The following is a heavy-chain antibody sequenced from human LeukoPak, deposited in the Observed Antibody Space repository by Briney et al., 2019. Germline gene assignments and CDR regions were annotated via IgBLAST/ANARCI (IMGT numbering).Heavy chain of an antibody. CDR3: ARRYCSGGSCYSGLFGYYYYYMDV. CDR2: IIPIFGTA. V-gene: IGHV1-69*05. D-gene: IGHD2-15*01. J-gene: IGHJ6*03. Sequence: SVKVSCKASGGTFSSYAISWVRQAPGQGLEWMGGIIPIFGTANYAQKFQGRVTITTDESTSTAYMELSSLRSEDTAVYYCARRYCSGGSCYSGLFGYYYYYMDVWGKGTTVTISS. CDR1: GGTFSSYA.